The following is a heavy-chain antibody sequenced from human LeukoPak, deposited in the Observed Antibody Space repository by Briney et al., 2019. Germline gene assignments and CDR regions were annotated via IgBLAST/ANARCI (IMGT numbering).Heavy chain of an antibody. V-gene: IGHV4-38-2*02. D-gene: IGHD2-15*01. Sequence: SETLSLTCTVSGCSISSGYYWGWIRQPPGKGLEWIGSIYHSGSTYYNPSLKSRVTISVDTSKNQFSLKLSSVTAADTAVYYCAREGLRWELPVDAFDIWGQGTMVTVSS. J-gene: IGHJ3*02. CDR2: IYHSGST. CDR1: GCSISSGYY. CDR3: AREGLRWELPVDAFDI.